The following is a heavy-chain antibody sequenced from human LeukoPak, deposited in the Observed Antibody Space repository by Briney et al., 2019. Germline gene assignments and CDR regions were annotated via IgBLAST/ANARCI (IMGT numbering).Heavy chain of an antibody. Sequence: PSETLSLTCTVSSASINGYYWSWIRQPPGKGLEWIGSIYYSGSTYYNPSLKSRVTISVDTSKNQFSLKLSSVTAADTAVYYCARPRYSYGYMGIDYWGQGTLVTVSS. CDR3: ARPRYSYGYMGIDY. J-gene: IGHJ4*02. CDR2: IYYSGST. V-gene: IGHV4-39*01. CDR1: SASINGYY. D-gene: IGHD5-18*01.